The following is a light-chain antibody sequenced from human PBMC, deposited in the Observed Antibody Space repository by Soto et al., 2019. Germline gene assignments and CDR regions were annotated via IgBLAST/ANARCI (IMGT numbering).Light chain of an antibody. CDR1: QSVSSN. CDR3: QQYNNWPAIT. Sequence: EIVLTQSPGTLSLSPGERATLSCRASQSVSSNLAWYQQKPGQAPRLLIYGASTRATGIPARFSGSGSGTEFTLTISSLLSEDFAVYYCQQYNNWPAITFGQGTRLEIK. CDR2: GAS. V-gene: IGKV3D-15*01. J-gene: IGKJ5*01.